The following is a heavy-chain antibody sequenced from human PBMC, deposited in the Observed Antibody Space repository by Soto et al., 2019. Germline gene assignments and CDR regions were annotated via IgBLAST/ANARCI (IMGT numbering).Heavy chain of an antibody. V-gene: IGHV5-51*01. D-gene: IGHD3-22*01. CDR2: IYPGDSDT. J-gene: IGHJ6*02. CDR3: ASSVVPDYYGMDV. Sequence: GESLKISCKGSGYSFTSYWIGWVRQMPGKGLEWMGIIYPGDSDTRYSPSFQGQVTISADKSISTAYLQWSSLKASDTAMYYCASSVVPDYYGMDVWGQGTTVTVSS. CDR1: GYSFTSYW.